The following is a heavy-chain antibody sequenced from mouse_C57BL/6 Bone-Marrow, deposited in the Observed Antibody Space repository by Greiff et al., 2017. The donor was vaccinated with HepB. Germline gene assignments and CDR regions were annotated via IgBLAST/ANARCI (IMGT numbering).Heavy chain of an antibody. V-gene: IGHV3-6*01. CDR3: ARAGNYYFDY. CDR1: GYSITSGYY. Sequence: EVQVVESGPGLVKPSQSLSLTCSVTGYSITSGYYWNWIRQFPGNKLEWMGYISYDGSNNYNPSLKNRISITRDTSKNQFFLKLNSVTTEDTATYYCARAGNYYFDYWGQGTTLTVSS. CDR2: ISYDGSN. J-gene: IGHJ2*01.